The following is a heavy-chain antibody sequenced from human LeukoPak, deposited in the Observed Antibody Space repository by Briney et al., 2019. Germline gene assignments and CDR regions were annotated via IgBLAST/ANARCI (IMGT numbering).Heavy chain of an antibody. CDR3: AREARMATIKFFDY. D-gene: IGHD5-24*01. Sequence: PSETLSLTCTVSGGSISSSSYYWGWIRQPPGKGLEWIGSIYYSGSTYYNPSLKSRVTISVDTSKNQFSLKLSSVTAADTAVYYCAREARMATIKFFDYWGQGTLVTVSS. CDR2: IYYSGST. J-gene: IGHJ4*02. CDR1: GGSISSSSYY. V-gene: IGHV4-39*07.